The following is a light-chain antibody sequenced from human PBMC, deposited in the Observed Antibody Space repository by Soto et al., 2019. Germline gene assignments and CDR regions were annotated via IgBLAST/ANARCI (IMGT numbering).Light chain of an antibody. V-gene: IGLV1-47*01. CDR3: EAWDDRLRGYV. J-gene: IGLJ1*01. CDR2: YSN. Sequence: QSVLTQSASASGTPGQRVTISCSGGTSNIGTNAVYWFQLLPGTAPKLLIYYSNHRPSGISDRFSGSKSGTSASPAISGLRPEDEADYYCEAWDDRLRGYVFATGTKSPS. CDR1: TSNIGTNA.